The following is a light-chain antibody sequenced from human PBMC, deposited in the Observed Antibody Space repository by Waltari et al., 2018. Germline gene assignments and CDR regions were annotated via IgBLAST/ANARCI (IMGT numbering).Light chain of an antibody. V-gene: IGKV1-5*03. Sequence: DIQVTQSPSTLSASVGDRVTITCRASQNIDSGVAWYQRKPRKAPELLIQQASKLESGVPSRFSGSGSGTEFTLTVSSLQPDDVATYYCQQYYSDLYTFGQGTKLEIK. J-gene: IGKJ2*01. CDR1: QNIDSG. CDR2: QAS. CDR3: QQYYSDLYT.